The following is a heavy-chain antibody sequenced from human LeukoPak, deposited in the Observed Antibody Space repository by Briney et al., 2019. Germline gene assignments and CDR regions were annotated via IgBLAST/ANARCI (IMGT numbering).Heavy chain of an antibody. CDR1: GFTFSSYA. J-gene: IGHJ5*02. Sequence: GGSLRLSCAASGFTFSSYAMSWVRQAPGKGLEWVSVISGSGGSTYYADSVKGRSTISRDNSKNTLYLQMNSLRAEDMAVYYCAMASSTSSGWFDPWGQGTPVTVSS. CDR3: AMASSTSSGWFDP. V-gene: IGHV3-23*01. CDR2: ISGSGGST. D-gene: IGHD2-2*01.